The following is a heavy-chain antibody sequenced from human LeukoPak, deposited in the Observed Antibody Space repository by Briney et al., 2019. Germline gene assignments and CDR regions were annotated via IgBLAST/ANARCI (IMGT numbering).Heavy chain of an antibody. Sequence: GGSLRLSCAASGFTSGFTFSSFAMSWVRQAPGKGLEWVSAISGSGTATHYAASVRGRFTISRDNSKNTLYLQMNSLRAEDTAIYYCAKDISGTSSTPFDPWGQGTLVTVSS. J-gene: IGHJ5*02. CDR2: ISGSGTAT. CDR3: AKDISGTSSTPFDP. CDR1: GFTFSSFA. D-gene: IGHD3-3*02. V-gene: IGHV3-23*01.